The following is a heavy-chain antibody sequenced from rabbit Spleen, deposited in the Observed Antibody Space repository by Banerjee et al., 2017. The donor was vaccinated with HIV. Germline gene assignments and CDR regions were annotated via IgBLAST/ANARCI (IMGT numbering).Heavy chain of an antibody. Sequence: QEQLVESGGGLVQPGGSLKLSCKASGFDFSNYGVSWVRQAPGKGLEWIGYIEPIFGNTYYASWVNGRFTISRSTSLNTVTLQMTSLTAADTATYFCARDTGSSFSSYGMDLWGPGTLVTVS. CDR1: GFDFSNYG. CDR2: IEPIFGNT. V-gene: IGHV1S47*01. CDR3: ARDTGSSFSSYGMDL. D-gene: IGHD8-1*01. J-gene: IGHJ6*01.